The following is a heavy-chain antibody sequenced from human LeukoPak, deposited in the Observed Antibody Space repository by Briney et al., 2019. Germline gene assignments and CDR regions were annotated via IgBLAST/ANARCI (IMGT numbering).Heavy chain of an antibody. D-gene: IGHD3-22*01. Sequence: PGRSLRLSCAASGFTFDDYAMHWVRQAPGKGLEWVSGISWNSGSIGYADSVKGRFTISRDNAKNSLYLQMNSLRAEDTALYYCAKVGYNDSSGYYYLDAFDIWGQGTMVTLSS. CDR3: AKVGYNDSSGYYYLDAFDI. V-gene: IGHV3-9*01. CDR1: GFTFDDYA. CDR2: ISWNSGSI. J-gene: IGHJ3*02.